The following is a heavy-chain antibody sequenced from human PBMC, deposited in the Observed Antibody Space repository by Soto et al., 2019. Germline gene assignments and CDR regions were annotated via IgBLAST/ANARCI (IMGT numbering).Heavy chain of an antibody. CDR1: GYIFIDYW. CDR2: IYPGDSDT. CDR3: ARQGTSYGLYYYYGMDV. Sequence: GESLKISCKASGYIFIDYWIGWVRQMPGKGLEWMGIIYPGDSDTRYSPSFQGQVTISADKSISTAYLQWSSLKASDTAMYYCARQGTSYGLYYYYGMDVWGQGTTVTVSS. V-gene: IGHV5-51*01. D-gene: IGHD4-17*01. J-gene: IGHJ6*02.